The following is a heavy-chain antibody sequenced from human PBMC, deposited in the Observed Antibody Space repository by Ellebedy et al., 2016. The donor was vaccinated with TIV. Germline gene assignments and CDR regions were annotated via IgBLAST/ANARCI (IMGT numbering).Heavy chain of an antibody. CDR2: ITRNGSDT. CDR1: GFTFSAYA. Sequence: PGGSLRLSCAASGFTFSAYAMNQVRQTPGMVLEYVATITRNGSDTYYVDSVKGRFIISRDNSKNTLYLQLGSVRAEDMAGYVCARRAYGGVTSWYFDLWGRGTLVTVSS. D-gene: IGHD4-23*01. CDR3: ARRAYGGVTSWYFDL. V-gene: IGHV3-64*02. J-gene: IGHJ2*01.